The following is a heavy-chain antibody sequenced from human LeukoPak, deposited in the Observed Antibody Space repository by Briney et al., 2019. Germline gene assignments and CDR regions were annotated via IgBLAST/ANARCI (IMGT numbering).Heavy chain of an antibody. CDR1: GYTFTSYD. V-gene: IGHV1-8*01. D-gene: IGHD3-16*01. CDR3: ARGHERLDAFDI. Sequence: ASVKVSCKASGYTFTSYDINWVRQATGQGLERMGWMNPNSGNTGYAQKFQGRVTMTRNTSISTAYMELSSLRSEDTAVYYCARGHERLDAFDIWGQGTMVTVSS. J-gene: IGHJ3*02. CDR2: MNPNSGNT.